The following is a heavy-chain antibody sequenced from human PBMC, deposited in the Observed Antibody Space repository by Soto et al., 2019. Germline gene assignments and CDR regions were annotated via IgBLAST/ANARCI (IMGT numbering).Heavy chain of an antibody. CDR1: GYTFTSYA. Sequence: QVQLVQSGAEVKKPGASVKVSCKASGYTFTSYAMHWVRQAPGQRLEWRGWINAGNGNTKYSQKFQGRVTITRDTSASAAYIALSSLRSEDTAVYYCVRVDGYSIGDLWGRGTLVTVSS. J-gene: IGHJ2*01. CDR3: VRVDGYSIGDL. V-gene: IGHV1-3*01. D-gene: IGHD2-21*02. CDR2: INAGNGNT.